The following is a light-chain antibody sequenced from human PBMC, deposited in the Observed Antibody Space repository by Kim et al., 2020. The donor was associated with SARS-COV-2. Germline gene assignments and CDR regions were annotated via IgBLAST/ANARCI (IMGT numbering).Light chain of an antibody. CDR3: SSYTSSSTVV. CDR1: SSDVGGYNY. J-gene: IGLJ2*01. Sequence: GQSITISCTGTSSDVGGYNYVSWYQQLPGKAPKLMIYDVSKRPSGVSNRFSGSKSGNTASLTISGLQAEDEADYYCSSYTSSSTVVFGGGTQLTVL. CDR2: DVS. V-gene: IGLV2-14*04.